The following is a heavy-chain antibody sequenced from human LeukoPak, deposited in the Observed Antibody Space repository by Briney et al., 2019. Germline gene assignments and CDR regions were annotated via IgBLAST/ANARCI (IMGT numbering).Heavy chain of an antibody. CDR1: GYTFTSYG. V-gene: IGHV1-18*01. J-gene: IGHJ3*02. CDR2: ISAYNGNT. CDR3: ARVLYSSGWSDAFDI. Sequence: ASVKVSCKASGYTFTSYGTSWVRQAPGQGLEWMGWISAYNGNTNYAQKPQGRVTMTTDTSTSTAYMELRSLRSDDTAVYYCARVLYSSGWSDAFDIWGQGTMVTVSS. D-gene: IGHD6-19*01.